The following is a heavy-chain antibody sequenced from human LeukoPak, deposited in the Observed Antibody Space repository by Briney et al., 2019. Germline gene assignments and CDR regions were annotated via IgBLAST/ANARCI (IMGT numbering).Heavy chain of an antibody. V-gene: IGHV3-21*01. J-gene: IGHJ6*02. Sequence: GGSLRLSCAASGFTFSSYSMNWVRQAPGKGLEWVSSISSSSSYIYYADSVKGRFTISRDNAKNSLYLQMNSLRAEDTAVYYCARSGGYNPNYYYYYGMDVWGQGTTVTVSS. CDR2: ISSSSSYI. CDR1: GFTFSSYS. D-gene: IGHD5-24*01. CDR3: ARSGGYNPNYYYYYGMDV.